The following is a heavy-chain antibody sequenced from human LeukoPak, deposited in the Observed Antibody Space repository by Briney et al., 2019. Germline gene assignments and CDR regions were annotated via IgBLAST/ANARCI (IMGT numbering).Heavy chain of an antibody. CDR2: IIPIFGTA. D-gene: IGHD5-24*01. CDR1: GGTFSSYA. V-gene: IGHV1-69*13. CDR3: ATEMATIYN. J-gene: IGHJ4*02. Sequence: GASVKVSCKASGGTFSSYAISWVQQAPGQGLEWMGGIIPIFGTANYAQKFQGRVTITADESTSTAYMELSSLRSEDTAVYYCATEMATIYNWGQGTLVTVSS.